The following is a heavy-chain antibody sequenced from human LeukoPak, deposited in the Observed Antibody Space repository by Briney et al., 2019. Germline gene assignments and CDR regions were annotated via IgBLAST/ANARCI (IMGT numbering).Heavy chain of an antibody. CDR2: ISAYNGNT. D-gene: IGHD2-2*02. Sequence: ASVKVSCKASGGTFSSYAISWVRQAPGQGLEWMGWISAYNGNTNYAQKLQGRVTMTTDTSTSTAYMELRSLRSDDTAVYYCARDYCSSTSCYTPYYYYYGMDVWGQGTTVTVSS. J-gene: IGHJ6*02. V-gene: IGHV1-18*01. CDR1: GGTFSSYA. CDR3: ARDYCSSTSCYTPYYYYYGMDV.